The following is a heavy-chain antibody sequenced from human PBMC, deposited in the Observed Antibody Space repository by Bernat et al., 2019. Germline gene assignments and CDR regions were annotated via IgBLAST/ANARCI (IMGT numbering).Heavy chain of an antibody. D-gene: IGHD3-3*01. J-gene: IGHJ5*02. CDR1: GFTVSSNY. CDR2: VYSDGST. Sequence: EVQLVESGGGLVQPGGSLRLSCAASGFTVSSNYMSWVRQAPGKGLEWVSIVYSDGSTYYADSVKGSFTSSRDNSKNTVFLQMSSLRVDDMAVYYCARQDDFWSGFVVWGQGTLVTVSS. V-gene: IGHV3-66*04. CDR3: ARQDDFWSGFVV.